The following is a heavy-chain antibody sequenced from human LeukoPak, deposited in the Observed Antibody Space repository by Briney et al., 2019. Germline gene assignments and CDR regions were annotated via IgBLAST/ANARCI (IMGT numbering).Heavy chain of an antibody. J-gene: IGHJ4*02. CDR2: ISGSGGST. Sequence: GGSLRLSCAASGFTFSSYGMHWVRQAPGKGLEWVSAISGSGGSTYYADSVKGRFTISRDNSKNTLYLQMNSLRAEDTAVYYCAKAYVDSSGWYDGDYWGQGTLVTVSS. CDR1: GFTFSSYG. CDR3: AKAYVDSSGWYDGDY. D-gene: IGHD6-19*01. V-gene: IGHV3-23*01.